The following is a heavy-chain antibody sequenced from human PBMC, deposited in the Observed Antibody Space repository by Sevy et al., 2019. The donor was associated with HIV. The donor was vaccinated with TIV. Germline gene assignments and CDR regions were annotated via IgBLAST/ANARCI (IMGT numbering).Heavy chain of an antibody. CDR2: IWYEGSKI. CDR1: GFTFSNYA. CDR3: AKGGPNSGYDYYFDY. Sequence: GGSLRLSCAASGFTFSNYAMHWVRQAPGKGLAWVALIWYEGSKIFYADSVKGRFTISRDNSESTLYLQMNSLRAEDTAVYHCAKGGPNSGYDYYFDYWGQGTLVTVSS. D-gene: IGHD5-12*01. V-gene: IGHV3-33*06. J-gene: IGHJ4*02.